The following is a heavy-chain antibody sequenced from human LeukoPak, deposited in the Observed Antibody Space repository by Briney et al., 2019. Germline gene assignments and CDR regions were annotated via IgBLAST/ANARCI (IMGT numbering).Heavy chain of an antibody. J-gene: IGHJ4*01. CDR1: GFTFTSYW. D-gene: IGHD6-13*01. Sequence: GGSLRLSCAVSGFTFTSYWMNWVRQAPGKGLEWVASIRQDGNEKSYVDSVKGRFTISRDNTKNSLYLQMSSLRAEDTAVYYCARDGTAPGLYFDLWGQGTLDTVSS. CDR2: IRQDGNEK. CDR3: ARDGTAPGLYFDL. V-gene: IGHV3-7*01.